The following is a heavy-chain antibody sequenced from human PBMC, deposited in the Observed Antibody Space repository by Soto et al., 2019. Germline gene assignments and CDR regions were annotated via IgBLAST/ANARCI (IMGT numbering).Heavy chain of an antibody. Sequence: GSLRLSCAASGFTFSSNAMSWVRQAPGKGLEWVSVITNTGGDTVYADSVKGRFTMSRDNSKNILYLQMNSLRVEDTAIYYCARASGESYPGSRVFDSWGQGTQVTVSS. CDR2: ITNTGGDT. V-gene: IGHV3-23*01. CDR3: ARASGESYPGSRVFDS. D-gene: IGHD3-10*01. J-gene: IGHJ4*02. CDR1: GFTFSSNA.